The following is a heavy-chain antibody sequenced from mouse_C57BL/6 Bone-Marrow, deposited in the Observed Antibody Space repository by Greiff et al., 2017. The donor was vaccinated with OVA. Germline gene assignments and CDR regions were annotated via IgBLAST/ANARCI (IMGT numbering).Heavy chain of an antibody. Sequence: VKLMESGPGLVAPSQRLSITCTVSGFSLTSYAISWVRQPPGKGLEWLGVIWTGGGTNYNSALKSRLSISKDNSKSQVFLKMNSLQTDDTARYYCARYLYDGYYSYYFDYWGQGTTLTVSS. CDR2: IWTGGGT. J-gene: IGHJ2*01. V-gene: IGHV2-9-1*01. CDR1: GFSLTSYA. CDR3: ARYLYDGYYSYYFDY. D-gene: IGHD2-3*01.